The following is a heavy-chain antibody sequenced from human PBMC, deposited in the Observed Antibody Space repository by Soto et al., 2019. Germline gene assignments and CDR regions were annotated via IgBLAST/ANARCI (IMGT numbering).Heavy chain of an antibody. CDR3: AREGINNYNEYYFDS. D-gene: IGHD4-4*01. V-gene: IGHV3-21*01. J-gene: IGHJ4*02. CDR2: ISGSGNYT. Sequence: PGGSLRLSCAASGFTFRSYSMNWVRQAPGKGLEWVSSISGSGNYTHYADFLRGRFTISRDNAKTSLYLQMNSLRAEDTAVYYCAREGINNYNEYYFDSWGQGTVVTVSS. CDR1: GFTFRSYS.